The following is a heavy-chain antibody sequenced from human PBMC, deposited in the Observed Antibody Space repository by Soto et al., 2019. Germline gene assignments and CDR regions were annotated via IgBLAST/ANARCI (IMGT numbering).Heavy chain of an antibody. CDR3: ARSHYTYGLLIDY. D-gene: IGHD2-8*01. J-gene: IGHJ4*02. V-gene: IGHV4-39*01. Sequence: SEPLSLTCSVSGDYITTHGYYWSWIRQPPGKGLQWIGNVYSTGSTFSHPSLTSRVFISVDTSKNKFSLRLTSVTAADTAVYYCARSHYTYGLLIDYWGPGIMVTVSS. CDR1: GDYITTHGYY. CDR2: VYSTGST.